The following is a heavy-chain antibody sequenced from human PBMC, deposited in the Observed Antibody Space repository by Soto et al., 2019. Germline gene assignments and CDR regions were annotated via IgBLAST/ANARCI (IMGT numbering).Heavy chain of an antibody. Sequence: GGSLRLSCAASGFTFSSYGMHWVRQAPGKGLEWVAVIWYDGSNKYYADSVKGRFTISRDNSKNTLYLQMNSLRAEDTAVYYCARDNRLVWVFYGMDVWGQGTTVTVSS. CDR2: IWYDGSNK. CDR3: ARDNRLVWVFYGMDV. V-gene: IGHV3-33*01. J-gene: IGHJ6*02. CDR1: GFTFSSYG. D-gene: IGHD6-19*01.